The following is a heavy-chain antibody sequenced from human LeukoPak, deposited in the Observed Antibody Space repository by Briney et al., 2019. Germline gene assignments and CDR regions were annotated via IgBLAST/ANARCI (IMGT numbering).Heavy chain of an antibody. CDR2: IKQDGSEK. D-gene: IGHD2/OR15-2a*01. Sequence: GGSLRLSCAASGFTFSNYAMSWVRQAPGKGLEWVANIKQDGSEKYYVDSVKGRFTISRDNAKNSLYLQMNSLRAEDTAVYYCARVPIEYAFERMNYYYYYGMDVWGQGTTVTVSS. V-gene: IGHV3-7*03. CDR3: ARVPIEYAFERMNYYYYYGMDV. CDR1: GFTFSNYA. J-gene: IGHJ6*02.